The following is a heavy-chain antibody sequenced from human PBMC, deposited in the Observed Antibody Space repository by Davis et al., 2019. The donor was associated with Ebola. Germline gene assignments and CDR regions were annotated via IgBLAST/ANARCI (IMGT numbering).Heavy chain of an antibody. Sequence: GESLKISCATSGFAFSDYYMSWIRQAPGKGLEWVSYISSSGSTKYYADSVKGRFTISRDNAKNPLYLQMNSLGAEDTAVYYCARDVGEVFQYFYMDVWGKGTTVTVSS. D-gene: IGHD3-16*01. CDR3: ARDVGEVFQYFYMDV. CDR2: ISSSGSTK. CDR1: GFAFSDYY. J-gene: IGHJ6*03. V-gene: IGHV3-11*04.